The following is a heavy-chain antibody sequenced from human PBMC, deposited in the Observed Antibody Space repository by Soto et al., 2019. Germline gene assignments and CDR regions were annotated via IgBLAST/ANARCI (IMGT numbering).Heavy chain of an antibody. CDR1: GESFSGYY. V-gene: IGHV4-34*01. CDR2: INHSGST. D-gene: IGHD6-13*01. CDR3: AREAWAGIAAAGHNWFDP. J-gene: IGHJ5*02. Sequence: SETLSLTCAVYGESFSGYYWSWIRQPPGKGLEWIGEINHSGSTNYNPSLKSRVTISVDTSKNQFSLKLSSVTAADTAVYYCAREAWAGIAAAGHNWFDPWGQGTLVTVSS.